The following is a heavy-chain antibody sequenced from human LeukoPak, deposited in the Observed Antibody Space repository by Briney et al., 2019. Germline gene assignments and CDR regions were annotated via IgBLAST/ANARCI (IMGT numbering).Heavy chain of an antibody. D-gene: IGHD3-10*01. CDR1: GYSFTSYW. Sequence: GESLKISCKGSGYSFTSYWIGWVRQMPGKSLEWMGIIYPGDSDTRYSPSFQGQVTISADKSISTAYLQWSSLKASDTAMYYCARQTYYYGSGSYYKTFDYWGQGTLVTASS. V-gene: IGHV5-51*01. CDR2: IYPGDSDT. J-gene: IGHJ4*02. CDR3: ARQTYYYGSGSYYKTFDY.